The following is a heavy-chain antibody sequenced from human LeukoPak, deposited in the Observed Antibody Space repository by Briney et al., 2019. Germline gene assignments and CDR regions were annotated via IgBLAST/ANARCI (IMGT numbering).Heavy chain of an antibody. CDR1: GGSISSYY. D-gene: IGHD2/OR15-2a*01. V-gene: IGHV4-59*01. J-gene: IGHJ4*02. CDR3: ARELSAKNNLYFDY. Sequence: SETLSLTCTVSGGSISSYYWSWIRQPPGKGLEWIGYIYYSGSTNYNPSLESRVTISVDTSKNQFSLKLSSVTAADTAVYYCARELSAKNNLYFDYWGQGTLVTVSS. CDR2: IYYSGST.